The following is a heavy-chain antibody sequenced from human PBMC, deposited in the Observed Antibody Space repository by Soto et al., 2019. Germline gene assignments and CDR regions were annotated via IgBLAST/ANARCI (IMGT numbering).Heavy chain of an antibody. CDR1: GGSFSGYY. D-gene: IGHD5-12*01. CDR3: ARCCGPQGIRGNDYFDY. Sequence: ASETLSLTCAVYGGSFSGYYWSWIRQPPGKGLEWIGEINHSGSTNYNPSLKGRVTISVDTSKNQFSLKASDTARYYCARCCGPQGIRGNDYFDYWGQGTLVTVSS. J-gene: IGHJ4*02. V-gene: IGHV4-34*01. CDR2: INHSGST.